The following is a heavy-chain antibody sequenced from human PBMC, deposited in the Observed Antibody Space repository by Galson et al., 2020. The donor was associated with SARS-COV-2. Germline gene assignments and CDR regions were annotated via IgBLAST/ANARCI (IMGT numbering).Heavy chain of an antibody. V-gene: IGHV4-39*01. CDR3: ARHVVVVAATPLAGMGV. D-gene: IGHD2-15*01. CDR1: GGSISSSSYY. Sequence: SETLSLTCTVSGGSISSSSYYWGWIRQPPGKGLEWIGSIYYSGSTYHNPSLKSRVTISVDTSKNQFSLKLSSVTAADTAVYYCARHVVVVAATPLAGMGVWGQGTTVTVSS. CDR2: IYYSGST. J-gene: IGHJ6*02.